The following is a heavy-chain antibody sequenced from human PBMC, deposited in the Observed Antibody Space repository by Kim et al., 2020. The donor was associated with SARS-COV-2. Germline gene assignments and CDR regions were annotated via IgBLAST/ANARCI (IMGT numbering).Heavy chain of an antibody. V-gene: IGHV3-21*01. CDR3: ARDYSGSYPGDAFDI. J-gene: IGHJ3*02. CDR1: GFTFSSYS. Sequence: GGSLRLSCAASGFTFSSYSMNWVRQAPGKGLEWVSSISSSSSYIYYADSVKGRFTISRDNAKNSLYLQMNSLRAEDTAVYYCARDYSGSYPGDAFDIWGQGTMVTVSS. D-gene: IGHD1-26*01. CDR2: ISSSSSYI.